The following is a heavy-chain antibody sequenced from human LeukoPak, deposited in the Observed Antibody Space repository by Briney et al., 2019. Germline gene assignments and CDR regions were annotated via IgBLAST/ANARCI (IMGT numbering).Heavy chain of an antibody. J-gene: IGHJ5*01. V-gene: IGHV3-23*01. Sequence: GGSLRLSCAASGFAFTFRAMSWLRQPPGKGLEWVSTINANSGTTSYAASVRGRFTISRDNSKNTLYLQVNSLRADDTAVYYCAKPISGGLAVTADWFDPWGQGTLVVVSS. CDR2: INANSGTT. CDR1: GFAFTFRA. D-gene: IGHD6-19*01. CDR3: AKPISGGLAVTADWFDP.